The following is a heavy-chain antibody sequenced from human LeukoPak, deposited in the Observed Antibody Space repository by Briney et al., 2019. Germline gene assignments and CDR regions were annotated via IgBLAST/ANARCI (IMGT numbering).Heavy chain of an antibody. V-gene: IGHV4-4*07. D-gene: IGHD3-22*01. CDR3: ARENYYDSSGYYYYFDY. Sequence: PSETLSLTCTVSGGSISSYYWSLIRQPAGKGLEWIGRIYTSGSTNYNPSLKSRVTMSVDTSKNQFSLKLSSVTAADTAVYYCARENYYDSSGYYYYFDYWGQRTLVTVSS. J-gene: IGHJ4*02. CDR1: GGSISSYY. CDR2: IYTSGST.